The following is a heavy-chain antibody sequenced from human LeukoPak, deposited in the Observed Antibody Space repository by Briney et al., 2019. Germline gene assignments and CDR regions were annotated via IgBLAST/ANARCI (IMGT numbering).Heavy chain of an antibody. D-gene: IGHD4-17*01. CDR2: IKSKTDGGTT. CDR1: GFTFSNAW. Sequence: GGSLRLSCAASGFTFSNAWMSWVRQAPGKGLEWVGRIKSKTDGGTTDYAAPVKGRFAISRDDSKNTLYLQMNSLKTEDTAVYYCTTAATVTTLDYWGQGTLVTVSS. CDR3: TTAATVTTLDY. V-gene: IGHV3-15*01. J-gene: IGHJ4*02.